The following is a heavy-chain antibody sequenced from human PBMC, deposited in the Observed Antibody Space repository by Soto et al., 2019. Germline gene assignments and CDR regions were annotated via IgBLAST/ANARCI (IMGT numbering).Heavy chain of an antibody. CDR2: IYYSGST. D-gene: IGHD3-9*01. CDR1: GGSISSYY. J-gene: IGHJ2*01. Sequence: SETLSLTCTVSGGSISSYYWSWIRQPPGKRLEWIGYIYYSGSTNYNPSLKSRVTISVDTSKNQFSLKLSSVTAADTAVYYCAITYYDILTGYLHWYFDLWGRGTLVT. CDR3: AITYYDILTGYLHWYFDL. V-gene: IGHV4-59*08.